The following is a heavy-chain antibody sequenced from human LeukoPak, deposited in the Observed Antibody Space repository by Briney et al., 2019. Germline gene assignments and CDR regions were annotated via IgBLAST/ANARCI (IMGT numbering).Heavy chain of an antibody. D-gene: IGHD3-10*01. CDR2: ISGSGST. J-gene: IGHJ3*02. Sequence: SETLSLTCSVSGDSITYFYWSWIRQAAGRGLEWIGRISGSGSTDYNASLKSRVTMSVDTSKNQLSLKVISVTAADTAAYYCTKSDGYGLIRICGRGTMVTVSS. CDR3: TKSDGYGLIRI. CDR1: GDSITYFY. V-gene: IGHV4-4*07.